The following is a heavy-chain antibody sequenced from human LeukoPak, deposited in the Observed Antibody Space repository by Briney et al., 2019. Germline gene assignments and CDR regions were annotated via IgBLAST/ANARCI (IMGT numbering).Heavy chain of an antibody. CDR1: GGSISGYH. CDR2: IFYTGNT. V-gene: IGHV4-59*12. D-gene: IGHD3-10*01. CDR3: ARDFDTMVRDYYYGMDV. J-gene: IGHJ6*02. Sequence: SETLSLTCTVTGGSISGYHWNWIRQSPGKGLEWISNIFYTGNTDYNPSLKSRVTISVDKSKNQFSLKLSSVTAADTAVYYCARDFDTMVRDYYYGMDVWGQGTTVTVSS.